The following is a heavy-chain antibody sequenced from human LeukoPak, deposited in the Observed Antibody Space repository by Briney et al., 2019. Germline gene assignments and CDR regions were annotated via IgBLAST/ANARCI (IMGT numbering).Heavy chain of an antibody. CDR2: IPYDGSNK. CDR3: ARDLGAAAGTGVY. J-gene: IGHJ4*02. Sequence: GGSLRLSCAASGFTFSSYAMHWVRQAPGKGLEWVAVIPYDGSNKYYADSVKGRFTISRDNSKNTLYLQMNSLRAEDTAVYYCARDLGAAAGTGVYWGQGTLVTVSS. CDR1: GFTFSSYA. D-gene: IGHD6-13*01. V-gene: IGHV3-30-3*01.